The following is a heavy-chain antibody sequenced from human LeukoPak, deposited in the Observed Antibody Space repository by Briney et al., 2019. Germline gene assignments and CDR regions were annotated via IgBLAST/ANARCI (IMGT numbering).Heavy chain of an antibody. CDR2: IIPIFGTT. V-gene: IGHV1-69*05. J-gene: IGHJ5*01. CDR1: GGTFSSYA. CDR3: ASEENWFDS. Sequence: SVKVSCKASGGTFSSYAISWVRQAHGQGLEWMARIIPIFGTTNYAQKLQGRVTITTDESTSTAYMELSSLRFEDTAVYYCASEENWFDSWGQGTLVTVSS.